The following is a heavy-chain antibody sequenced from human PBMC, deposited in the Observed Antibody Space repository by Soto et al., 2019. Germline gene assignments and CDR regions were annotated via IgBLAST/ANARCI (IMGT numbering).Heavy chain of an antibody. CDR3: ARIFPWFGVFFDY. CDR1: GFTFSDYY. V-gene: IGHV3-11*01. D-gene: IGHD3-10*01. J-gene: IGHJ4*02. CDR2: ISSSGSTI. Sequence: KTGGSLRLSCAASGFTFSDYYMSWIRQAPGKGLEWASYISSSGSTIYYADSVKGRFTTSRDNAKNSLYLQMNSLRAEDTAVYYCARIFPWFGVFFDYWGQGTLVTVSS.